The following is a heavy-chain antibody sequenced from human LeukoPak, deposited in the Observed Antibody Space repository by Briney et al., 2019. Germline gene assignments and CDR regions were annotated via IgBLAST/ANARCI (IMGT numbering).Heavy chain of an antibody. D-gene: IGHD4-17*01. CDR2: ISGSGGST. CDR1: GFTFSSYA. CDR3: AKSRYEFYGDFYYFDY. V-gene: IGHV3-23*01. Sequence: QPGGSLRLSCAASGFTFSSYAMSWVRQAPGKGLEWVSAISGSGGSTYYADSVKGRFTISRDNSKNTLYLQMNSLRAEDTAVYYCAKSRYEFYGDFYYFDYWGQGTLVNVSS. J-gene: IGHJ4*02.